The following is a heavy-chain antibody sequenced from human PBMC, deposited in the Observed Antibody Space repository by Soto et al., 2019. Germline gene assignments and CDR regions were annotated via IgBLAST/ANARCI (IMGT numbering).Heavy chain of an antibody. V-gene: IGHV1-69*13. CDR2: IIPIFGTA. J-gene: IGHJ6*02. CDR3: ASLGGAPPLYCSSTSCYNLYYYYGKDV. CDR1: GGTFSSYA. Sequence: GASVKVSCKASGGTFSSYAISWVRQAPGQGLEWMGGIIPIFGTANYAQKFQGRVAITADESTSTAYMELSSLRSEDTAVYYCASLGGAPPLYCSSTSCYNLYYYYGKDVWGQGTTVTVSS. D-gene: IGHD2-2*01.